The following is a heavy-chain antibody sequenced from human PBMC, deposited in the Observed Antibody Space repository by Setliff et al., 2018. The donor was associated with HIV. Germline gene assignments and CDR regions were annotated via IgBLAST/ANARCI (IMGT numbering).Heavy chain of an antibody. D-gene: IGHD5-18*01. Sequence: GASVKVSCKASGYRFTSYHISWVRQAPGQGLEWLGRISASNGQTDYGHNYQGRLSMTTDSSTTTAYMELASLRIDDTAVYYCARDVAYTGYNSDSWGQGTLVTV. CDR2: ISASNGQT. V-gene: IGHV1-18*01. CDR3: ARDVAYTGYNSDS. CDR1: GYRFTSYH. J-gene: IGHJ5*01.